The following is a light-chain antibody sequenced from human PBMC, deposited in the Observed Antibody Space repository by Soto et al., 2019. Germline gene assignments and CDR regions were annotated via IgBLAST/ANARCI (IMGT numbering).Light chain of an antibody. CDR3: QRRRTSPWT. V-gene: IGKV3-11*01. CDR2: DAS. J-gene: IGKJ1*01. Sequence: EIVLTQSPATLSLSPGERATLSCRASQSVDSYVVWYQQKPGQAPRALIYDASNRATGVPARFSGSGSGTDFTLTISSREPEEFAVYYCQRRRTSPWTFGQGTKGEIK. CDR1: QSVDSY.